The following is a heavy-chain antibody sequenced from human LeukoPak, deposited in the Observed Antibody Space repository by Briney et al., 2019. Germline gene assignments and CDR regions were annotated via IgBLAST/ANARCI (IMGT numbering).Heavy chain of an antibody. Sequence: PGGSLRLSCAASGFSVSSNYMSWVRQAPGKGLEWVSVIYSGGSTYYADSVKGRFTISRDNSKNTLYLQMNSLRAEDTAVYYCARTDETAPAEDFQHWGQGTLVTVSS. J-gene: IGHJ1*01. V-gene: IGHV3-53*01. CDR1: GFSVSSNY. D-gene: IGHD2-21*02. CDR2: IYSGGST. CDR3: ARTDETAPAEDFQH.